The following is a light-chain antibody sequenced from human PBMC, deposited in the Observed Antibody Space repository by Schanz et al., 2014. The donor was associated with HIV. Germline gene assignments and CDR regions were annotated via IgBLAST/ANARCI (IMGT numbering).Light chain of an antibody. CDR1: SSDVGIYNL. CDR3: CSYAGTNNLWV. CDR2: EDS. V-gene: IGLV2-23*01. Sequence: QSALTQPASVSGSPGQSITISCTGTSSDVGIYNLVSWYQQHPGKAPKLMIYEDSKRPSGVSNRFSGSKSGNTASLTISGLQAEDEAEYYCCSYAGTNNLWVFGGGTKLTVL. J-gene: IGLJ3*02.